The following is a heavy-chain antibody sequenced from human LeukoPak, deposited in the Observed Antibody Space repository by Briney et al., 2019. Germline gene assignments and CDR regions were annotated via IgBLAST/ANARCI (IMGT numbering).Heavy chain of an antibody. CDR2: INYSGST. CDR1: GGSFSGYY. J-gene: IGHJ2*01. V-gene: IGHV4-34*01. D-gene: IGHD3-22*01. Sequence: SETLSLTCAVYGGSFSGYYWSWIRQPPGKGLEWIGEINYSGSTNYNPSLKSRVTISVDTSKNQFSLKLSSVTAADTAVYYCAGGPPQILVVVITSLRYFDLWGRGTLVTVSS. CDR3: AGGPPQILVVVITSLRYFDL.